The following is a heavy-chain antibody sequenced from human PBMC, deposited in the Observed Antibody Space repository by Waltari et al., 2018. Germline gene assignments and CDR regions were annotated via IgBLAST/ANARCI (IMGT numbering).Heavy chain of an antibody. D-gene: IGHD4-17*01. V-gene: IGHV3-11*01. Sequence: QLQLAESGGGLVKPGGSLRLSCAVSGFTFSYFYMNWIRPAPGKRLECVSESSGSGSVISYADSVKGRFTVSRDNAKNSLYLRMNSLRVEDTAVYYCAREPRLLDYWGQGTLVTVSS. CDR1: GFTFSYFY. J-gene: IGHJ4*02. CDR2: SSGSGSVI. CDR3: AREPRLLDY.